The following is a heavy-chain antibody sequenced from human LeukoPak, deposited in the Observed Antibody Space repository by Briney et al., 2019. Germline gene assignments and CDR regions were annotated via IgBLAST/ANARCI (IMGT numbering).Heavy chain of an antibody. J-gene: IGHJ5*02. CDR1: GDSVSSNSVA. CDR2: TYYRSKWYN. Sequence: SQTLSLPYAISGDSVSSNSVAWNWIRQSPSRGLEWLGRTYYRSKWYNDYAVSVKSRITINPDTSKNQFSLQLNSVTPEDTAVYYCARYISSSRWFDPWGQGTLVTVSS. CDR3: ARYISSSRWFDP. V-gene: IGHV6-1*01. D-gene: IGHD2-2*01.